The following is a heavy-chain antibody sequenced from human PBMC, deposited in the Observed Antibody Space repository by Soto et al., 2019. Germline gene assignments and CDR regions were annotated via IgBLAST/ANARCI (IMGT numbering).Heavy chain of an antibody. CDR1: GFKVSEYY. D-gene: IGHD3-10*02. Sequence: GGSLRLSWAASGFKVSEYYMSWIRQAPGKGLEWLSYSSNSGTYTRYADSVKGRFSISRDNAKNSLFLQINSLRGEDSATYYCARSGDTYNVLHYRGQGPPVTVFS. CDR3: ARSGDTYNVLHY. V-gene: IGHV3-11*06. J-gene: IGHJ4*02. CDR2: SSNSGTYT.